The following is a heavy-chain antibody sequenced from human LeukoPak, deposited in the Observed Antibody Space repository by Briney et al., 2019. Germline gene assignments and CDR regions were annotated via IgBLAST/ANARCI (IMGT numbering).Heavy chain of an antibody. CDR1: GGTFSSYA. CDR2: IIPIFGTA. CDR3: ARDRNQQLAYFDY. V-gene: IGHV1-69*13. J-gene: IGHJ4*02. D-gene: IGHD6-13*01. Sequence: SVKVSCKASGGTFSSYAISWVRQAPGQGLEWMGGIIPIFGTANYAQKFQGRVTITADESTSTAYMELSSLRSEDTAVYYCARDRNQQLAYFDYWGQGTLVTVSS.